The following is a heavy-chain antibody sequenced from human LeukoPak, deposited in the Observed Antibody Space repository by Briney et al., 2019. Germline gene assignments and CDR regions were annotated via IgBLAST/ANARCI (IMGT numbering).Heavy chain of an antibody. V-gene: IGHV3-74*01. J-gene: IGHJ4*02. Sequence: PGGSLILSCAASGFTFSSYWMRWVRQAPGKGLVWVSRIDSGGSTTKYADSVKGRFTISRDNAKNTLYLQMNSLRAEDTAVYYCARVPPGDSYGNYWGQGTLVTVSS. CDR1: GFTFSSYW. CDR3: ARVPPGDSYGNY. CDR2: IDSGGSTT. D-gene: IGHD5-18*01.